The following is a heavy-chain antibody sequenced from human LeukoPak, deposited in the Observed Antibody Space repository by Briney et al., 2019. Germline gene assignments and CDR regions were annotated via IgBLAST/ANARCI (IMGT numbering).Heavy chain of an antibody. Sequence: PGGSLRLSCAASRFTFSDYAMHRVRQAPGKGLEWVAFTRYDGSNKYYADSVKGRFTISRDNSKNTLYLQMNSLRAEDTAVYYCAKDGITGNYPDAFDIWGQGTMVTVSS. J-gene: IGHJ3*02. D-gene: IGHD1-20*01. CDR3: AKDGITGNYPDAFDI. CDR1: RFTFSDYA. CDR2: TRYDGSNK. V-gene: IGHV3-30*02.